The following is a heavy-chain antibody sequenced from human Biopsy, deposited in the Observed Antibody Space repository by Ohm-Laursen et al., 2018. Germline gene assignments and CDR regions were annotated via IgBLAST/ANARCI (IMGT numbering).Heavy chain of an antibody. CDR1: GFSFSDYG. J-gene: IGHJ4*02. CDR2: IWYDGTNK. D-gene: IGHD7-27*01. V-gene: IGHV3-33*06. CDR3: AKDLRNNNWGVEN. Sequence: SLRLSCTASGFSFSDYGMLWVRQAPGRGLEWVAVIWYDGTNKYYVESVEGRFTISRDNSKNTLYLQMNNLRAEDTAVFYCAKDLRNNNWGVENWGQGTLVTVSS.